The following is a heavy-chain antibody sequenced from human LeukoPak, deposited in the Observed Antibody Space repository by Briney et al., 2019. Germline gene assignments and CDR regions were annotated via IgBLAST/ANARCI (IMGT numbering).Heavy chain of an antibody. CDR2: MYYRGNT. D-gene: IGHD1-7*01. J-gene: IGHJ4*02. CDR3: ARLYGNYQNYFDY. V-gene: IGHV4-39*07. CDR1: GGSIISSSFW. Sequence: SETLSLTCTVSGGSIISSSFWWGWIRQPPGKGLEWVGHMYYRGNTFYSPSLKSRVTISVDTSKNQFSLKLRSVTAADTAVYYCARLYGNYQNYFDYWGQGTLVTVSS.